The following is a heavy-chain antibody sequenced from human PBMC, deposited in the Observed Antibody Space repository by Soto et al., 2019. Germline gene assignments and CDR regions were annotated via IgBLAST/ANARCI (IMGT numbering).Heavy chain of an antibody. D-gene: IGHD3-9*01. Sequence: GGSLRLSCAVSGFTFSSYWMSWVRQAPGKGLEWVANIKQDGSEKYYVDSVNGRFTISRDNAKNSLYLQMNSLRAEDMAVYYCARDESYDILTGYYTPQRFDYWGQGSLVTVSS. CDR1: GFTFSSYW. V-gene: IGHV3-7*01. CDR2: IKQDGSEK. CDR3: ARDESYDILTGYYTPQRFDY. J-gene: IGHJ4*02.